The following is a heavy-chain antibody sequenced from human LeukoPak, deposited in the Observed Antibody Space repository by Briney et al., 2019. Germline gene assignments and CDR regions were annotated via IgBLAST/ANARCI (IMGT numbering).Heavy chain of an antibody. D-gene: IGHD3-22*01. V-gene: IGHV1-2*02. J-gene: IGHJ6*02. CDR1: GYTFTGYY. CDR2: INPNSGGT. CDR3: AREYYYDTSGYYSAYYNYGMDV. Sequence: ASVKVSCKASGYTFTGYYMHWVRQAPGQGLEWMGWINPNSGGTNYAQKFQGRVTITTDKSTTTASMELRSLRSDDTAVYFCAREYYYDTSGYYSAYYNYGMDVWGQGTTVTVSS.